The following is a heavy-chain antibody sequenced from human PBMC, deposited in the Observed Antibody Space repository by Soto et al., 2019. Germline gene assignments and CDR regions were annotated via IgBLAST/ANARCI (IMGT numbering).Heavy chain of an antibody. J-gene: IGHJ4*02. CDR2: IYSGGST. CDR3: ARSDTIFGVVIGFDY. D-gene: IGHD3-3*01. V-gene: IGHV3-53*01. CDR1: GFTVSSNY. Sequence: PGGSLRLSCAASGFTVSSNYMSWVRQAPGKGLEWVSVIYSGGSTYYADSVKGRFTISRDNSKNTLYLQMNSLRAEDTAVYYCARSDTIFGVVIGFDYWGQGTLVTVS.